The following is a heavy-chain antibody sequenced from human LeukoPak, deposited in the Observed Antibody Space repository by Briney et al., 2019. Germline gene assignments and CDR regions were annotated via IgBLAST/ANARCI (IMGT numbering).Heavy chain of an antibody. D-gene: IGHD5-12*01. J-gene: IGHJ4*02. V-gene: IGHV3-23*01. CDR1: GFTFSSYA. CDR2: ISGSGGST. CDR3: TTDLYSGYDFFDY. Sequence: PGGSLRLSCAASGFTFSSYAMNWVRQAPGKGLEWVSAISGSGGSTYYADSVKGRFTISRDNSKNTLYLQMNSLRAEDTAVYHCTTDLYSGYDFFDYWGQGTLVTVSS.